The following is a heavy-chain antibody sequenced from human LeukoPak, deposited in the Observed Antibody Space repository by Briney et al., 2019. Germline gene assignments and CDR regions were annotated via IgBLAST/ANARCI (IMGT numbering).Heavy chain of an antibody. Sequence: SGGSLRLSCAASGFTFSSYSMNWVRQAPGKGLEWVSYISSSSSTIYYADSVKGRFTISRDNAKNSLYLQMNSLRAEDTAVYYCARSFGAMVREVLDYWGQGTLVTVSS. D-gene: IGHD3-10*01. CDR2: ISSSSSTI. J-gene: IGHJ4*02. CDR1: GFTFSSYS. V-gene: IGHV3-48*01. CDR3: ARSFGAMVREVLDY.